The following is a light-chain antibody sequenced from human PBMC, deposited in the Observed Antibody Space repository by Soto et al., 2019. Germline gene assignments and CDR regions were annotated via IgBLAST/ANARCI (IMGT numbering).Light chain of an antibody. Sequence: IQLTQTPSSLSASVGDRVTITCRASQGISSYLAWYQQKPGKAPKLLIYAASTLQSGVPSRSSGSGSGTDFTLTISSLQPEDCATYYCQQSYNIPPTFGQGTKVDIK. CDR1: QGISSY. CDR3: QQSYNIPPT. V-gene: IGKV1-9*01. J-gene: IGKJ1*01. CDR2: AAS.